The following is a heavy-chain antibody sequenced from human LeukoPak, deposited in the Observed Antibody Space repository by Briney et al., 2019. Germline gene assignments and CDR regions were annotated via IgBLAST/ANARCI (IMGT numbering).Heavy chain of an antibody. J-gene: IGHJ4*02. CDR1: GYTFTSYG. D-gene: IGHD3-9*01. V-gene: IGHV1-18*01. CDR3: ARGPGSNDILTGYYTFDY. CDR2: ISAYNGNT. Sequence: VXVSCKASGYTFTSYGISWVRQAPGQGLEWMGWISAYNGNTNYAQKLQGRVTMTTDTSTSTAYMELRSLRSDDTAVYYCARGPGSNDILTGYYTFDYWGQGTLVTVSS.